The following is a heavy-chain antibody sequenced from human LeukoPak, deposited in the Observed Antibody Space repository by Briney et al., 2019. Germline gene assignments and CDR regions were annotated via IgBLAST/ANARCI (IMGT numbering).Heavy chain of an antibody. D-gene: IGHD3-3*01. CDR3: ARDSKITIFGVAVDY. V-gene: IGHV3-11*04. J-gene: IGHJ4*02. Sequence: GGSLRLSCAASGFTVKDNFMSWVRQAPGKGLEWVSYISSSSSTIYSADSVKGRFTISRDNAKNSLYLQMNSLRAEDTAIYYCARDSKITIFGVAVDYWGQGTLVTVSS. CDR1: GFTVKDNF. CDR2: ISSSSSTI.